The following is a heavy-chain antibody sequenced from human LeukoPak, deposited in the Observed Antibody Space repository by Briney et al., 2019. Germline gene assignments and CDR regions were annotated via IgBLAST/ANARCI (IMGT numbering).Heavy chain of an antibody. Sequence: SQTLSLTCTVSGGSISSGGYYWSWIRQHPGKGLEWIGYIYYSGSTYYNPSLKSRVTISVDTSKNQFSLKLSSVTAADTAVYYCARVCLRLFWCIHAFDIWGQGTMVTVSS. D-gene: IGHD2-8*01. CDR1: GGSISSGGYY. V-gene: IGHV4-31*03. CDR2: IYYSGST. CDR3: ARVCLRLFWCIHAFDI. J-gene: IGHJ3*02.